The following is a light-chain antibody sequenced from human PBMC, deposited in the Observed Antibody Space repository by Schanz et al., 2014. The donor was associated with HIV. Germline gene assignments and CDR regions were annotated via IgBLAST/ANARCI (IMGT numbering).Light chain of an antibody. CDR1: QSIGSN. V-gene: IGKV3-15*01. CDR3: QQYGSSPWT. J-gene: IGKJ1*01. CDR2: GAS. Sequence: EMVMTQSPATLSASPGERATLSCRASQSIGSNLAWYQQKPGQAPRLLIYGASTRATGIPGRFSGSGSGTEFTLTISRLEPEDFAIYYCQQYGSSPWTFGQGTKVEIK.